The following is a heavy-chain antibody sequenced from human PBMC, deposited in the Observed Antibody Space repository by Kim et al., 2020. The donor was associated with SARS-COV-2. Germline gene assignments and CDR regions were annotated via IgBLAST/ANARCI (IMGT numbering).Heavy chain of an antibody. V-gene: IGHV3-74*01. Sequence: SYADSVGGRFTLARDNAMNTLYLQLNSLRAEDTAVYYCARGGVPDTFDIWGQGTMLTVSS. J-gene: IGHJ3*02. D-gene: IGHD3-16*01. CDR3: ARGGVPDTFDI.